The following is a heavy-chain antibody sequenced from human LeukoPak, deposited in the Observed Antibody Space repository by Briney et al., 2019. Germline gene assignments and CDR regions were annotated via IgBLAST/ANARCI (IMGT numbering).Heavy chain of an antibody. V-gene: IGHV1-46*01. Sequence: EASVTVSCKASGYTFTSYYMHWVRQAPVQGLEWMGLINPSGSSTSYEQKFQGRLSLTTDMSTSTDYMELSSLRSEDKAVYYCARDNSVGDTAWWFDPWGQGSLVTVCS. D-gene: IGHD1-26*01. CDR1: GYTFTSYY. J-gene: IGHJ5*02. CDR3: ARDNSVGDTAWWFDP. CDR2: INPSGSST.